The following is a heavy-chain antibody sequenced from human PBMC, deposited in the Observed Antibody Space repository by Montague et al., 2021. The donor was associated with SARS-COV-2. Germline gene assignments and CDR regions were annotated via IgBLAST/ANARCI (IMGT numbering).Heavy chain of an antibody. D-gene: IGHD5-24*01. CDR3: ARVCPRWLQFDPYFDY. CDR1: GGSISSNS. V-gene: IGHV4-59*01. CDR2: IYNSCST. J-gene: IGHJ4*02. Sequence: SETLSLTCTVSGGSISSNSWSWVRHPPGTGLGLVWYIYNSCSTNYNPSLTSQVTISVDTAKNQFSLKLSAVTAADTAVYYCARVCPRWLQFDPYFDYWGQGTLVTVSS.